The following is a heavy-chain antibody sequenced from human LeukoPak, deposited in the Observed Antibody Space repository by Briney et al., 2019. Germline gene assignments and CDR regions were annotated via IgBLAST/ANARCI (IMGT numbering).Heavy chain of an antibody. D-gene: IGHD3-22*01. V-gene: IGHV3-7*01. J-gene: IGHJ3*01. CDR2: IRHDGIRQ. CDR1: GFIFSKYW. Sequence: QSGGSLRLTCAGSGFIFSKYWMTWVRQAPGKGLEWVANIRHDGIRQNYLDSVEGRFSISRDNAQNSLFLQMNNLRVEDTGIYYCVRDDDYERDDIWYDALDVWGPGTRVTVSS. CDR3: VRDDDYERDDIWYDALDV.